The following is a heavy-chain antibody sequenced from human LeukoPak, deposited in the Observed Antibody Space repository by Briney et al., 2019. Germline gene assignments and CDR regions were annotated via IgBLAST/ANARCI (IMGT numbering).Heavy chain of an antibody. CDR2: INTGNGDT. Sequence: GASVKVSCKASGYTFTSYAMHWVRQAPGQRLEWMGWINTGNGDTKYSQKLQGRVTITRDTSASTAYMELSSLRSEDTAVYYCARVLGYGDYFDYWGQGALVTVSS. D-gene: IGHD4-17*01. J-gene: IGHJ4*02. CDR1: GYTFTSYA. V-gene: IGHV1-3*04. CDR3: ARVLGYGDYFDY.